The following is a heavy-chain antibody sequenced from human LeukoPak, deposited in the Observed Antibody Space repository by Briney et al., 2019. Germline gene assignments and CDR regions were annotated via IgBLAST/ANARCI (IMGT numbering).Heavy chain of an antibody. V-gene: IGHV3-48*03. D-gene: IGHD3-9*01. J-gene: IGHJ4*02. CDR1: GFAFSSYE. CDR2: ISSSGSTI. CDR3: ARDTPNYDILTGYYKNYFDY. Sequence: PGGSLRLSCAAPGFAFSSYEMNWVRQAPGKGLEWVSYISSSGSTIYYADSVKGRFTISRDNAKNSLHLQMNSLRAEDTAVYYCARDTPNYDILTGYYKNYFDYWGQGTLVAVSS.